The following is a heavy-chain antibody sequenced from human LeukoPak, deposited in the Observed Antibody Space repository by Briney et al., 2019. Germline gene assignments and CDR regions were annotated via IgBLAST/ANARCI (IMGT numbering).Heavy chain of an antibody. CDR3: ARETYYDFWSGPIYYYDY. V-gene: IGHV3-53*01. CDR2: IYSGGST. Sequence: GGSLRLSCAASGFTVSSNYMSWVRQAPGKGLEWVSVIYSGGSTYYADSVKGRFTISRDNSKNTLYLQMNSLRAEDSAVYYCARETYYDFWSGPIYYYDYWGQGTLVTVSS. CDR1: GFTVSSNY. J-gene: IGHJ4*02. D-gene: IGHD3-3*01.